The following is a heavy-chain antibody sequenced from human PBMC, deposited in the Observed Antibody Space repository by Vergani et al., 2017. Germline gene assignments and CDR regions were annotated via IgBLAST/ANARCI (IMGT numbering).Heavy chain of an antibody. J-gene: IGHJ5*02. Sequence: QLQLQESGPGLVKPSETLSLTCTVSGVSISSSSYYWGWLRPPPGKGLEWIGSIYYSGSTYYNPSLKSRVTISVDTSKNQFSLKLSSVTAADTAVYYCARRGNTIFGVVNWFDPWGQGTLVTVSS. D-gene: IGHD3-3*01. CDR3: ARRGNTIFGVVNWFDP. CDR1: GVSISSSSYY. V-gene: IGHV4-39*01. CDR2: IYYSGST.